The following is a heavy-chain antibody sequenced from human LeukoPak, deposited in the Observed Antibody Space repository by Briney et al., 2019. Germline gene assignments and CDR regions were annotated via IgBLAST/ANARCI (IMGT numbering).Heavy chain of an antibody. D-gene: IGHD1-26*01. CDR2: ISSSSSYI. J-gene: IGHJ4*02. Sequence: GSLRLSCAASGFTFSNYNMNWVRQAPGKGLEWVSSISSSSSYIYYADSVRGRFTISRDNAKNSLYLQMNSLRAEDTTVYYCARGGSYPYYFDYWGQGTLVTVSS. CDR3: ARGGSYPYYFDY. CDR1: GFTFSNYN. V-gene: IGHV3-21*01.